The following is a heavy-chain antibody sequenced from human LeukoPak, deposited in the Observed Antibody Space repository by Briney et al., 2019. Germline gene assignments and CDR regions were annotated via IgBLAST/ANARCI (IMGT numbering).Heavy chain of an antibody. V-gene: IGHV4-59*01. CDR3: ARGGYGLWNGSKNWFDP. CDR2: IYYSGRT. D-gene: IGHD3-3*01. J-gene: IGHJ5*02. CDR1: GGSISSYY. Sequence: SETLSLTCTVAGGSISSYYWSWLRQPPGKGLEWLGYIYYSGRTNYNPSLKSRVTISVDTSKNQFSLKLSSAPAPATASYSCARGGYGLWNGSKNWFDPWGQGTLVTVPS.